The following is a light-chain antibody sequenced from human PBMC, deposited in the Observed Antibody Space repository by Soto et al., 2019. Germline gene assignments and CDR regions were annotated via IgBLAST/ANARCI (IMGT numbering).Light chain of an antibody. V-gene: IGKV3-11*01. J-gene: IGKJ3*01. Sequence: EIMLTQSLATLSLTPGERATLSCRASQSVSSYIAWYQQKPGQAPRLLIYDASNRATGIPARFSGSGSGTDFTLTISSLEPEDFAVYYCQQRSNWPSFGPGTKVDIK. CDR3: QQRSNWPS. CDR1: QSVSSY. CDR2: DAS.